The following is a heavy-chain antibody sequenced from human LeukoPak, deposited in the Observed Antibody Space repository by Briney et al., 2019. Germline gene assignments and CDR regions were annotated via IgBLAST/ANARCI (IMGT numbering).Heavy chain of an antibody. J-gene: IGHJ4*02. CDR2: ISWDGGST. V-gene: IGHV3-43D*03. Sequence: GRSLRLSCAASGFTFDDYAMHWVRQAPGRGLEWVSLISWDGGSTYYADSVKGRFTISRDNSKNSLYLQMNGLRAEDTALYYCAKDYCSSTSCYFDYWGQGTLVTVSS. D-gene: IGHD2-2*01. CDR1: GFTFDDYA. CDR3: AKDYCSSTSCYFDY.